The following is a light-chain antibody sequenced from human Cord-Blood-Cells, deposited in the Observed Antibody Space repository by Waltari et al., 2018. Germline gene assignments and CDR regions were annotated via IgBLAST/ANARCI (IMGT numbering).Light chain of an antibody. CDR3: GADHGSGSNFVWV. Sequence: QPVLTQPPSASASLGPSVTPTCTLSRGYGNYNVDCYQQRPGKGPRFVMRVGTGGIVGSKGDGIPDRFSVLGSGMNRYLTIKNIQEEDESDYHCGADHGSGSNFVWVFGGGTKLTVL. CDR1: RGYGNYN. CDR2: VGTGGIVG. V-gene: IGLV9-49*01. J-gene: IGLJ3*02.